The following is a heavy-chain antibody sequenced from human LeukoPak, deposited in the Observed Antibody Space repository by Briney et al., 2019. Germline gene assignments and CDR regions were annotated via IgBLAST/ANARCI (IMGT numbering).Heavy chain of an antibody. J-gene: IGHJ4*02. Sequence: PSETLSLTCTVSGGSISSSSYYWGWIRQPAGKGLEWIGRIYTSGSTNYNPSLKSRVTISVDTSKNQFSLKLSSVTAADTAVYYCARTPRSIMIWDYWGQGTLVTVSS. CDR3: ARTPRSIMIWDY. V-gene: IGHV4-61*02. CDR1: GGSISSSSYY. CDR2: IYTSGST. D-gene: IGHD3/OR15-3a*01.